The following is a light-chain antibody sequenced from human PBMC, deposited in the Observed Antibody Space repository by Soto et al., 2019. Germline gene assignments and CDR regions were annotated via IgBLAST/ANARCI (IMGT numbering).Light chain of an antibody. CDR3: SSYTSSSTL. J-gene: IGLJ1*01. V-gene: IGLV2-14*01. CDR1: SSDVGSYNY. CDR2: EVS. Sequence: QSVLTQPASVFGAPGQSITISCTGTSSDVGSYNYVSWYQQHPGKAPKLMIYEVSDRASGISSRFSGSKSGNTASLTISGLQTEDEADYYCSSYTSSSTLFGTGTKVT.